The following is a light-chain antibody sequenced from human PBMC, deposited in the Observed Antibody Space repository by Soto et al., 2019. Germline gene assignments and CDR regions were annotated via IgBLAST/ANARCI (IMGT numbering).Light chain of an antibody. V-gene: IGKV1-39*01. CDR3: QQGYSTPRT. CDR1: QSISSY. J-gene: IGKJ1*01. CDR2: AAS. Sequence: DIQMTQSPSSLSASVGDRVTITCRASQSISSYLNWYQQKPGKAPKLLIYAASSLQSGVPSRFSGSVSGTDFTLTISSLQPEDFATYYCQQGYSTPRTFGQGTKVDNK.